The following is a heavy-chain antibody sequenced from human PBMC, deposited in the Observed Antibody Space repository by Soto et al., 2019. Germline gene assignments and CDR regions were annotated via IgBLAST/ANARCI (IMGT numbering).Heavy chain of an antibody. J-gene: IGHJ5*02. V-gene: IGHV3-48*01. CDR3: AGAFNAPYQGIA. D-gene: IGHD2-8*01. CDR1: GFTFSSYS. Sequence: GGSLRLSCAASGFTFSSYSMNWVRQAPGKGLEWVSYISSSSSTIYYADSVKGRFTISRDNAKNSLYLQMNSLRAEDTAVYYCAGAFNAPYQGIAWGQGTLVTVSS. CDR2: ISSSSSTI.